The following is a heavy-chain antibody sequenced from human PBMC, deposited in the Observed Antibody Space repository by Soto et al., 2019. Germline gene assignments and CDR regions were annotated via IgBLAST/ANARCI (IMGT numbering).Heavy chain of an antibody. V-gene: IGHV1-3*01. CDR2: INAGNGNT. J-gene: IGHJ5*02. D-gene: IGHD1-20*01. Sequence: ASVKVSCKASGYTFTSYAMHWVRQAPGQRLEWMGWINAGNGNTKYSQKFQGRVTITRDTSASTAYMELSSLRSEDTAVCYCARDLTGTGWFDPWGHGTLVTVSS. CDR1: GYTFTSYA. CDR3: ARDLTGTGWFDP.